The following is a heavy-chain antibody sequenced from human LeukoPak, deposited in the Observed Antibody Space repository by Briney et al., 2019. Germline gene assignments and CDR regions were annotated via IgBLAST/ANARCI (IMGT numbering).Heavy chain of an antibody. CDR3: AKDWRGGYNLPPYAFDI. CDR2: ISSSGSTI. Sequence: GGSLRLSCAASGFTFSDYYMSWIRQAPGKGLEWVSYISSSGSTIYYADSVKGRFTISRDNAKNSLYLQMNSLRAEDTAVYYCAKDWRGGYNLPPYAFDIWGQGTMVTVSS. D-gene: IGHD5-24*01. V-gene: IGHV3-11*01. CDR1: GFTFSDYY. J-gene: IGHJ3*02.